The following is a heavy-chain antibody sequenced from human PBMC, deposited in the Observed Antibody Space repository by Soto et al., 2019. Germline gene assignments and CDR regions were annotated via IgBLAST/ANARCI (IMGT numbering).Heavy chain of an antibody. CDR1: GDSISSYY. CDR2: ISYSGST. V-gene: IGHV4-39*01. Sequence: SETLSLTCTVSGDSISSYYWGWIRQPPGKGLEWIGTISYSGSTYYNPSLKSRVTISVDTSKNQFSLKLSSVTAADTAVYYCARRAPYGSGSYFDYWGQGTLVTVSS. CDR3: ARRAPYGSGSYFDY. D-gene: IGHD3-10*01. J-gene: IGHJ4*02.